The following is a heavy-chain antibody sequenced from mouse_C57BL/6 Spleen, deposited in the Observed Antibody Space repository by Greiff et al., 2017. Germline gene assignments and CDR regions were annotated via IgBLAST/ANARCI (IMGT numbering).Heavy chain of an antibody. D-gene: IGHD1-1*01. CDR2: INPNNGGT. V-gene: IGHV1-26*01. CDR3: ARPYYGSTLDY. Sequence: VQLQQSGPELVKPGASVKISCKASGYTFTDYYMNWVKQSHGKSLEWIGDINPNNGGTSYNQKFKGKATLTVDKSSSTAYMELRSLTSEDSAVYYCARPYYGSTLDYWGQGTTLTVSS. J-gene: IGHJ2*01. CDR1: GYTFTDYY.